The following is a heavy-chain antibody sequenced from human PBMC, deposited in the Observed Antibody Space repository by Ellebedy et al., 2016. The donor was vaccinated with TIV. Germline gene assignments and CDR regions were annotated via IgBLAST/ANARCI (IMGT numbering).Heavy chain of an antibody. CDR1: GGSIRSSF. Sequence: PSETLSLTCTVTGGSIRSSFWNWIRQPPGKGLEWIGYIYNSGTTNYNPSLKSRVIMSIDTSKNQFSLRLSSVTAADTAVYYCAREDYDILTGNNDWFDPWGQGTLVTVSS. CDR2: IYNSGTT. CDR3: AREDYDILTGNNDWFDP. V-gene: IGHV4-59*01. D-gene: IGHD3-9*01. J-gene: IGHJ5*02.